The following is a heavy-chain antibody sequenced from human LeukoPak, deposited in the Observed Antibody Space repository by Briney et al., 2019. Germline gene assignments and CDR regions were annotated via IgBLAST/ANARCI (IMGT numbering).Heavy chain of an antibody. V-gene: IGHV3-30*18. CDR1: GFTFSSYG. Sequence: GRSLRLSCAASGFTFSSYGMHWVRQAPGKGLEWVAVISYDGSNKYYADSVKGRFTISRDNSKNTLYLQMSSLRAEDTAVYYCAKDNLAAAGSYYYYYYGMDVWGQGTTVTVSS. CDR2: ISYDGSNK. D-gene: IGHD6-13*01. J-gene: IGHJ6*02. CDR3: AKDNLAAAGSYYYYYYGMDV.